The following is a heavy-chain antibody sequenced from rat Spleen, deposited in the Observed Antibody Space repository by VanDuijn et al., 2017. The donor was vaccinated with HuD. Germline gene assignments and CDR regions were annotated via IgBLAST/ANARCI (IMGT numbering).Heavy chain of an antibody. CDR1: GFTFRNYG. CDR2: ISSSSSYI. Sequence: EVQLVESGGGLVQPGRSLKLSCLASGFTFRNYGMNWIRQAPGKGREWVASISSSSSYIYCADTVKGRFTIARENAKNTLSLLMTSLRSDDTALYYCARDMGPYGFVMDAWGQVASVTVSS. J-gene: IGHJ4*01. V-gene: IGHV5-34*01. CDR3: ARDMGPYGFVMDA. D-gene: IGHD1-7*01.